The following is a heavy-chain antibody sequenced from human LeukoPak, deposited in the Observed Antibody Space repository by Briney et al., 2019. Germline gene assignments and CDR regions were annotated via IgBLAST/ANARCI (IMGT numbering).Heavy chain of an antibody. V-gene: IGHV3-43*01. CDR3: AKETTMIVGGQYFDY. CDR1: GFTFDDYT. J-gene: IGHJ4*02. D-gene: IGHD3-22*01. Sequence: GGSLRLSCATSGFTFDDYTIHWVRQAPGKGLEWVSLITWDGARTYCADSVKGRFTISRDNSKNSLYLQMHSLRTEDTALYFCAKETTMIVGGQYFDYWGQGTLVTVSS. CDR2: ITWDGART.